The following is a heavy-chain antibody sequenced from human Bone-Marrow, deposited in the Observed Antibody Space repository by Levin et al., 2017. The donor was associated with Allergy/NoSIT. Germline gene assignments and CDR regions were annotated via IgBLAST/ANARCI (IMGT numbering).Heavy chain of an antibody. CDR2: IGGSGEDT. V-gene: IGHV3-23*01. CDR3: AKDPNWNDAY. Sequence: GESLKISCVASGFTFSNYAMGWARQAPGKGLEWVSDIGGSGEDTHYADSVKGRFTISRDNSKNTLYLQMNSLRVEDTAVYYCAKDPNWNDAYWGQGTLVTVSS. J-gene: IGHJ4*02. CDR1: GFTFSNYA. D-gene: IGHD1-1*01.